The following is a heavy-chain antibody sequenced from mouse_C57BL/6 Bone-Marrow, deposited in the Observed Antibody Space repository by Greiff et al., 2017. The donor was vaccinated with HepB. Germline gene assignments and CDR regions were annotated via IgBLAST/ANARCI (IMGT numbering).Heavy chain of an antibody. CDR2: IDPSDSET. V-gene: IGHV1-52*01. CDR1: GYTFTSYW. J-gene: IGHJ3*01. Sequence: VKLQQPGAELVRPGSSVKLSCKASGYTFTSYWMHWVKQRPIQGLEWIGNIDPSDSETHYNQKFKDKATLTVDKSSSTAYLQLSSLTSEDSAVYYCARWGYYGSSFWFAYWGQGTLVTVSA. CDR3: ARWGYYGSSFWFAY. D-gene: IGHD1-1*01.